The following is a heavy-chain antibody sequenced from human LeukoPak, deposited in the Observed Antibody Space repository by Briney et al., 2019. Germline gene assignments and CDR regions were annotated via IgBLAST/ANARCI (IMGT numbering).Heavy chain of an antibody. D-gene: IGHD3-10*01. Sequence: SETLSLTCTVSGGSVTDYYWSWIRQSPGKGLEWIGYIYYTGTSYNPSLKSRVTISADTSKNQFSLKLISVTAADTAVYYCARDYYGSGSGNYWFDPWGQGTLVTVSS. J-gene: IGHJ5*02. V-gene: IGHV4-59*02. CDR1: GGSVTDYY. CDR3: ARDYYGSGSGNYWFDP. CDR2: IYYTGT.